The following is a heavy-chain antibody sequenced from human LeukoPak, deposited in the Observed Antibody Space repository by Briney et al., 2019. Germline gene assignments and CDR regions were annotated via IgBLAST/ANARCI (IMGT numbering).Heavy chain of an antibody. CDR2: ISGSGGST. D-gene: IGHD3-22*01. Sequence: GGSLRLSYAASGFTFSSYAMSWVRQAPGKGLEWVSGISGSGGSTYYGDSVKGRFTISRGNSKNTLYLQMNSLRAEDTAVYHCAKNDLGYDSSGNYFDYWGQGTLVTVSS. V-gene: IGHV3-23*01. CDR1: GFTFSSYA. CDR3: AKNDLGYDSSGNYFDY. J-gene: IGHJ4*02.